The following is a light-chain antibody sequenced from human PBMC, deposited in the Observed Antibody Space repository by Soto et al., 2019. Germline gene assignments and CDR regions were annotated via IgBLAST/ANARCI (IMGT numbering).Light chain of an antibody. CDR3: QQYDTWPT. V-gene: IGKV3-15*01. CDR1: QSVSRH. CDR2: GAS. Sequence: EIVMTQSPATLSVSPGEGATLSCRASQSVSRHLAWYQQKPGRAPRLLIYGASTRATGIPTRFSAGGSGAEFTLTISSLQSEDFAVYYCQQYDTWPTFGQGTKVEI. J-gene: IGKJ1*01.